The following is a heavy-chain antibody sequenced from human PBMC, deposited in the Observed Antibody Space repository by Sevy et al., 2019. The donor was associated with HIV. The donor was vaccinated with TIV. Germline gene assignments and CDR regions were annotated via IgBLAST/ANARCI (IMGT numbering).Heavy chain of an antibody. J-gene: IGHJ3*02. Sequence: EGSLRLSCAASGFTFRIYGMSWVRQAPGKGLEWVSSISGPGALTYYADSVKGRFTISRDNSKNTLFLQMNSLRAEDTALYFCAKGDEPATDYADYVPNGFDIWGQGTMVTVSS. CDR1: GFTFRIYG. CDR2: ISGPGALT. CDR3: AKGDEPATDYADYVPNGFDI. D-gene: IGHD4-17*01. V-gene: IGHV3-23*01.